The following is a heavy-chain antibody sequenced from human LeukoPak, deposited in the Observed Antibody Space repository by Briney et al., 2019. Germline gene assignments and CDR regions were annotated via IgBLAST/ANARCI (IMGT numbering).Heavy chain of an antibody. CDR1: GFTASNNY. V-gene: IGHV3-53*01. D-gene: IGHD2-8*02. CDR3: VRGLVGYD. Sequence: GGSLRLSCAASGFTASNNYMSWVRQAPGKGLEWVSVVYSGGGTYYADSVEGRFTISRDISKNALYLQMNSVRPEDTAVYYCVRGLVGYDWGQGTRVTVSS. J-gene: IGHJ4*02. CDR2: VYSGGGT.